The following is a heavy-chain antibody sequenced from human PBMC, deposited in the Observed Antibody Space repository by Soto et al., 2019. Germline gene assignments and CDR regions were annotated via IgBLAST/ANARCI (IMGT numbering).Heavy chain of an antibody. J-gene: IGHJ4*02. V-gene: IGHV4-34*02. CDR2: ITHSGTT. D-gene: IGHD3-16*01. CDR1: GGSLSGYS. Sequence: QVQLQQGGAGRLKPSEPLSLTCAVFGGSLSGYSWSWIRQTQGKGLEWIGEITHSGTTNYHPSLKSRVTISVDTSENQFSLKLSSVTAADTAVYYCARGGRDGDNWRFGPYYWGQGTLVTVSS. CDR3: ARGGRDGDNWRFGPYY.